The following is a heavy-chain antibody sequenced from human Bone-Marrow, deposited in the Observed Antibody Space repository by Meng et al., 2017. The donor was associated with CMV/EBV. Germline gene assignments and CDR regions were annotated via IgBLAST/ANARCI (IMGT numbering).Heavy chain of an antibody. Sequence: GESLKISCAASGFTFSSYSMNWVRQAPGKGLEWVSSISSSSSYIYYADSVKGRFTISRDNAKNSLYLQMNSLRAEDTAVYYCAKRGDSRGTYAMDVWGQGTTVTVSS. CDR2: ISSSSSYI. V-gene: IGHV3-21*01. D-gene: IGHD3-22*01. CDR1: GFTFSSYS. J-gene: IGHJ6*02. CDR3: AKRGDSRGTYAMDV.